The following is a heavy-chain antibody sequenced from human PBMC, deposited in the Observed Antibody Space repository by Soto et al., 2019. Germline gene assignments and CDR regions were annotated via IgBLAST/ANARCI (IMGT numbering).Heavy chain of an antibody. D-gene: IGHD3-10*01. CDR2: IYWDDDK. CDR1: GFSLSTSGVG. CDR3: AHTRITMVRGVECFDL. Sequence: QITLKESGPTLVKPTQTLTLTCTFSGFSLSTSGVGVGWIRQPPGKALEWLALIYWDDDKRYSPSLKSRLTTTKHTSNTPVILTMTNMDPVDTATYYCAHTRITMVRGVECFDLWGRGTLVTVSS. J-gene: IGHJ2*01. V-gene: IGHV2-5*02.